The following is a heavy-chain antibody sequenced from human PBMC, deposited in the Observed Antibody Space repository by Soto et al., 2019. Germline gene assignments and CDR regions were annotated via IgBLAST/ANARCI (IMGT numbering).Heavy chain of an antibody. CDR3: ARGRSFRLVGVPLDF. D-gene: IGHD3-16*02. Sequence: PWETLSLTCGVSGFSIQTSYFWGWIRQPPGKGLEWIGLISHSGRAISHPSFASRATISLDTTNNAFSLTLKSVTAADTAVYYCARGRSFRLVGVPLDFWGKGTLVTVSS. CDR2: ISHSGRA. CDR1: GFSIQTSYF. V-gene: IGHV4-38-2*01. J-gene: IGHJ4*02.